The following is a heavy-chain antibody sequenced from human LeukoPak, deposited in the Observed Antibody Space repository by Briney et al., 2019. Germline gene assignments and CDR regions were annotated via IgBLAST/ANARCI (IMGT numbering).Heavy chain of an antibody. Sequence: GASVKVSCKASGFTFSGHYMHWVRQAPGQGLEWMGWINLDSGDTQYAQKFQDRVTLSRDTSITTAYMEMTTLRSDDTAVFYCARDYYYGSGTIGSSYFYYMDVWGKGTTVSVSS. J-gene: IGHJ6*03. CDR1: GFTFSGHY. CDR3: ARDYYYGSGTIGSSYFYYMDV. V-gene: IGHV1-2*02. D-gene: IGHD3-10*01. CDR2: INLDSGDT.